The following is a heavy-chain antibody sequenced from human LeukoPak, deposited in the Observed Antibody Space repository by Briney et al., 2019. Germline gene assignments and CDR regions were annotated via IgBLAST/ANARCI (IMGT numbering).Heavy chain of an antibody. V-gene: IGHV4-4*07. Sequence: SETLSLTCTVSGGSISSYYWSWIRQPAGKGLEWIGRIYTSGSTNYNPSLKSRVTMSVDTSKNQFSLKLSSVTAADTAVYYCATDPLVYYYYGMDVWGQGTTVTVFS. CDR2: IYTSGST. CDR1: GGSISSYY. CDR3: ATDPLVYYYYGMDV. J-gene: IGHJ6*02.